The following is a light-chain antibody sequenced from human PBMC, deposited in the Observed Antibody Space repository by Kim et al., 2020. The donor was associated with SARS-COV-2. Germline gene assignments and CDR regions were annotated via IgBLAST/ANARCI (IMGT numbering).Light chain of an antibody. CDR1: QDISNY. V-gene: IGKV1-33*01. CDR2: DAS. J-gene: IGKJ2*01. Sequence: ASVGDRVTITCQASQDISNYLNWYQQKPGKAPKLLIYDASNLETGVPSRFSGSGSGTDFTFTISSLQPEDIATYYCQQYDNLPPYTFGHGTKLEI. CDR3: QQYDNLPPYT.